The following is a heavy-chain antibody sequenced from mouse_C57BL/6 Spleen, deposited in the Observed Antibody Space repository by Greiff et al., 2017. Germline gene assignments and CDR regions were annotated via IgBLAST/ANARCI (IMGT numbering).Heavy chain of an antibody. Sequence: EVQLQQSGAELVRPGASVKLSCTASGFNIKDYYMHWVKQRPEQGLEWIGRIDPEDGDAEYAPKFQGKATMTADTSSNTAYLQLSSLTSEDTAVYYCLWEFITTVVAHFDYWGQGTTLTVSS. CDR2: IDPEDGDA. CDR3: LWEFITTVVAHFDY. D-gene: IGHD1-1*01. CDR1: GFNIKDYY. J-gene: IGHJ2*01. V-gene: IGHV14-1*01.